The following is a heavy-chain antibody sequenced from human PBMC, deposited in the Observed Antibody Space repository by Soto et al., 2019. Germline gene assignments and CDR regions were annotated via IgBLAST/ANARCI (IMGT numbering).Heavy chain of an antibody. D-gene: IGHD3-3*01. CDR3: ARKDFWSGYYRVSHYYYGMDV. V-gene: IGHV1-2*02. CDR2: INPNSGGT. J-gene: IGHJ6*02. CDR1: GYTFTGYY. Sequence: VASVKVSCKASGYTFTGYYMHWVRQAPGQGLEWMGWINPNSGGTNYAQRFQGRVTMTRDTSISTAYMELSRLRSDDTAVYYRARKDFWSGYYRVSHYYYGMDVWGQGTTVTVSS.